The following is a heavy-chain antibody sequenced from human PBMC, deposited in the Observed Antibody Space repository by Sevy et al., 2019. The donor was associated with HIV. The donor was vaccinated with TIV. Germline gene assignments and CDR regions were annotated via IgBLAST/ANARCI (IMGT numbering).Heavy chain of an antibody. J-gene: IGHJ2*01. Sequence: GGSLGLSCAASGFTFSRYGMHWVRQAPGKGLEWVAAIFYDGSNKYYVDSVKGRFTISRDNSKNTLYLQMNSLRAEDTAVYYCARESGSNWYFDLWGRGTLVTVSS. CDR3: ARESGSNWYFDL. CDR2: IFYDGSNK. D-gene: IGHD1-26*01. CDR1: GFTFSRYG. V-gene: IGHV3-33*01.